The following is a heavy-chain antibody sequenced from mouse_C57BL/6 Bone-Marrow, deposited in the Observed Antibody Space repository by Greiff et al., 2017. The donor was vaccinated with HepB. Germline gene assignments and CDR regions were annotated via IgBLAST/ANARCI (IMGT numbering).Heavy chain of an antibody. CDR2: ISGGGGNT. Sequence: EVQRVESGGGLVKPGGSLKLSCAASGFTFSSYTMSWVRQTPEKRLEWVATISGGGGNTYYPDSVKGRFTISRDNAKNTLYLQMSSLRSEDTALYYCARRGGYWGQGTTLTVSS. CDR3: ARRGGY. V-gene: IGHV5-9*01. CDR1: GFTFSSYT. J-gene: IGHJ2*01.